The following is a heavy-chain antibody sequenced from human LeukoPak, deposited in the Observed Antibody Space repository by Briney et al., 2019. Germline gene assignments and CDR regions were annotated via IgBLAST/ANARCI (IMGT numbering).Heavy chain of an antibody. J-gene: IGHJ4*02. CDR1: GFTFSSYG. V-gene: IGHV3-30*18. CDR3: ANSLTVTTFLVFDY. CDR2: ISYGGSNK. Sequence: GRSLRLSCAASGFTFSSYGMHWVRQAPGKGLEWVAVISYGGSNKYYADSVKGRFTISRDNSKNTLYLQMNSLRAEDTAVYYCANSLTVTTFLVFDYWGQGTLVTVSS. D-gene: IGHD4-17*01.